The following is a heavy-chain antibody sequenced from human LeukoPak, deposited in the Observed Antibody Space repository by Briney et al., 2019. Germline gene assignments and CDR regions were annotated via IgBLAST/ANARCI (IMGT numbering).Heavy chain of an antibody. CDR1: GFTFSSYG. CDR3: ARGVLNRPDY. V-gene: IGHV3-30*02. CDR2: IRFDGSNK. J-gene: IGHJ4*02. Sequence: GGSLRLSCAASGFTFSSYGMHWVRQAPGKGLEWVTFIRFDGSNKYYADSVKGRFTISRDNSKNTLYLQMNSLRAEDTAVYYCARGVLNRPDYWGQGTLVTVSS. D-gene: IGHD1-14*01.